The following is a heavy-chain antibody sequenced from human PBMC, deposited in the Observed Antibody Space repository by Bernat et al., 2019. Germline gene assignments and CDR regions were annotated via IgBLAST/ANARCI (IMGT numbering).Heavy chain of an antibody. D-gene: IGHD1-26*01. Sequence: QVQLQESGPGLVKPSETLSLTCTVSGGSISSYYWIWIRQPPGKGLEWIGYIYYSGSTKYNPSLKSRVTISVDTSKNQFSLKLSSVTAADTAVYYCARSGSYRLQFDYWGQGTLVTVSS. CDR1: GGSISSYY. V-gene: IGHV4-59*01. CDR3: ARSGSYRLQFDY. J-gene: IGHJ4*02. CDR2: IYYSGST.